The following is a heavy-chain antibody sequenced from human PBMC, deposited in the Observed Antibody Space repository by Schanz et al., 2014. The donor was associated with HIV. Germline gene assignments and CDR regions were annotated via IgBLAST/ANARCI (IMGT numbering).Heavy chain of an antibody. J-gene: IGHJ6*02. CDR2: IWNNGNNK. CDR3: ANTEFPYSSSSDYYYGMDV. V-gene: IGHV3-33*06. CDR1: GITLSGYG. Sequence: QVQLVESGGGVVQPGRSQRLSCAASGITLSGYGMHWVRQAPGKGLGWVAVIWNNGNNKDYADSVKGRFTISRDNSKNTLYLQMNSLRAEDTAVYFCANTEFPYSSSSDYYYGMDVWGQGTTVTVSS. D-gene: IGHD6-6*01.